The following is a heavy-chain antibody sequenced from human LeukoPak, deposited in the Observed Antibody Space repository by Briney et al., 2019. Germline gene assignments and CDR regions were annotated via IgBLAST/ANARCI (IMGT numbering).Heavy chain of an antibody. CDR1: GGSISSGRYY. J-gene: IGHJ4*02. Sequence: SQTLSLTCTVSGGSISSGRYYWSWIRQPAGKGLEWIGRMYASGNTNYNPSLKNRVTISVDTSKNQFSLKLSSVTAADTAVYYCARSTGYYDSSKGYWGQGTLVTVSS. CDR2: MYASGNT. D-gene: IGHD3-22*01. CDR3: ARSTGYYDSSKGY. V-gene: IGHV4-61*02.